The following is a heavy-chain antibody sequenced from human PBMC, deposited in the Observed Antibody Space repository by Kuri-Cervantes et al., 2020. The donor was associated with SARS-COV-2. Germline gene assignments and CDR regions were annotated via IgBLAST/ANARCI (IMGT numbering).Heavy chain of an antibody. V-gene: IGHV3-74*01. CDR2: INSDGSST. J-gene: IGHJ4*02. CDR3: ARPLMAGPHYFDF. Sequence: GESLKISCAASGFTFSNYWMHWVRRGPGKGLVWVSRINSDGSSTSYADSVKGRFTISRDNAKNTLYLQMNSLRAEDTAVYYCARPLMAGPHYFDFWGQGTLVTVSS. CDR1: GFTFSNYW. D-gene: IGHD6-19*01.